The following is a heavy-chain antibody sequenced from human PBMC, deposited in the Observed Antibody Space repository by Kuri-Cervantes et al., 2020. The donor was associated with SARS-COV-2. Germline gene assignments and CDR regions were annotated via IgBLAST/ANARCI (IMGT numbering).Heavy chain of an antibody. Sequence: SETLSLTCSVSGDSISPYYWTWIRQPPGKGLEWIGHIYYSGSVNYNPSLMSRLTISVAKSKNQVSLKLTSVTAADTAVYYCARSAAAFYGMDVWGQGTTVTVSS. D-gene: IGHD2-2*01. CDR2: IYYSGSV. V-gene: IGHV4-59*01. J-gene: IGHJ6*02. CDR3: ARSAAAFYGMDV. CDR1: GDSISPYY.